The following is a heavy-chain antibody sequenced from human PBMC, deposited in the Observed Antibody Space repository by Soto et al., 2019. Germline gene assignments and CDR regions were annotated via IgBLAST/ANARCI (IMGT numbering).Heavy chain of an antibody. Sequence: QVQLLQSGAEVKKPGSSVKVSCQASGGTFSSYTISWVRQAPGQVLEWMGRIIPILGIANYAQKFQGSVTITADNSTSTAYKELSSLRSEDTAVYYCARHLAIGGGYYGMDVWGQGTTVTVSS. CDR3: ARHLAIGGGYYGMDV. CDR1: GGTFSSYT. J-gene: IGHJ6*02. CDR2: IIPILGIA. V-gene: IGHV1-69*02. D-gene: IGHD3-16*01.